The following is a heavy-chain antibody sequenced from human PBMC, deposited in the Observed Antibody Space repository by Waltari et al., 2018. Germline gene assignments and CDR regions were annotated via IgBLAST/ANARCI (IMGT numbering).Heavy chain of an antibody. J-gene: IGHJ4*02. V-gene: IGHV1-2*02. CDR1: GYTFTDEY. CDR3: TRDGPMKPFDY. CDR2: ISPKTGGT. D-gene: IGHD3-22*01. Sequence: QVQLVQSGAEAKKPGASVKVSCKTSGYTFTDEYIFWVRQAPGQGLCWRGWISPKTGGTKEAQKVQGRVTMTRDTSISTAYMELSRLTSDDTAVYYCTRDGPMKPFDYWGQGTQVTVSS.